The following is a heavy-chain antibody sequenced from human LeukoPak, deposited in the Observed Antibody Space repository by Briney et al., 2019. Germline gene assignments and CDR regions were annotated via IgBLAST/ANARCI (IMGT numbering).Heavy chain of an antibody. V-gene: IGHV3-7*01. D-gene: IGHD6-13*01. Sequence: GGSLRLSCAASGFRFTNYWMSWVRQAPGKGLEWVANIKQDGSEKDYVDSMKGRFTISRVNAKNSVYLQVNSLRAEDTAVYYCARIGYSSSSFDYWGQGTLVTVSS. J-gene: IGHJ4*02. CDR3: ARIGYSSSSFDY. CDR2: IKQDGSEK. CDR1: GFRFTNYW.